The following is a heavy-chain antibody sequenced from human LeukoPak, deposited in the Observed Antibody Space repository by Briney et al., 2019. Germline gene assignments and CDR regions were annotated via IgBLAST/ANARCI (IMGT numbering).Heavy chain of an antibody. J-gene: IGHJ3*02. CDR2: TYYRSKWYN. D-gene: IGHD6-6*01. CDR1: GDSVSSNSAA. V-gene: IGHV6-1*01. Sequence: SQTRSLTRAISGDSVSSNSAAWNWIRQSPSRGLEWLGGTYYRSKWYNDYAVCVKSRITLNTGTSKTQFSLQLNSVTPEDTAVYYCASGGCSSSASDAFDIWGQGTMVTVSS. CDR3: ASGGCSSSASDAFDI.